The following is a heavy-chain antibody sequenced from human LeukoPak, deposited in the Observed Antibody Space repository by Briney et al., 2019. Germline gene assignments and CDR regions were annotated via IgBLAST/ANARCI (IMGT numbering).Heavy chain of an antibody. J-gene: IGHJ4*02. V-gene: IGHV1-24*01. CDR1: GYTLTELS. Sequence: ASVKVSCNVSGYTLTELSMHWVRQAPGKGLGWMGGFDPEDGEAIYAQEFLGRVTMTEDTSTDTAYMELSSLRSEDTAVYYCATGLPYSSSWYYFDSWGQGTLVTVSS. CDR2: FDPEDGEA. D-gene: IGHD6-13*01. CDR3: ATGLPYSSSWYYFDS.